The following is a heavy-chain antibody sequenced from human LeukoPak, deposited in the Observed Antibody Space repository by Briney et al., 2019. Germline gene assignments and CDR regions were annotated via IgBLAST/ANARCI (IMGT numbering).Heavy chain of an antibody. J-gene: IGHJ4*02. CDR3: ARPLSPGGNPYYFDY. CDR2: IKQDGNEK. Sequence: PGGSLRLSCAVPGFTFSSYWMSWVRQAPGKGLEWVANIKQDGNEKYYVDSVRGRFTISRDNAKNSLYLQMNSLRAEDTAVYYCARPLSPGGNPYYFDYWGQGTLVTVSS. D-gene: IGHD4-23*01. CDR1: GFTFSSYW. V-gene: IGHV3-7*01.